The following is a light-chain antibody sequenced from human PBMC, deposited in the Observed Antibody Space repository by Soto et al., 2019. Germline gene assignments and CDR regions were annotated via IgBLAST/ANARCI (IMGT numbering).Light chain of an antibody. CDR2: GTS. Sequence: EIALTQSAGTLSLSPGQRATLSCRASQSINNRYLAWYQQRPGQAPRLLIYGTSSRATGIPDRFTVSGSGKDFTLTIIRLEPEDLAGYYCQQFGRAPGFTFGPGTKGDIK. CDR3: QQFGRAPGFT. CDR1: QSINNRY. J-gene: IGKJ3*01. V-gene: IGKV3-20*01.